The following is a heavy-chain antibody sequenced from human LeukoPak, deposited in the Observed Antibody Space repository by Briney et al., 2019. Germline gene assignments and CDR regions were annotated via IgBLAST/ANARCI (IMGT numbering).Heavy chain of an antibody. CDR3: ARENTMIVVADAFDI. D-gene: IGHD3-22*01. CDR1: GFTFSSYS. V-gene: IGHV3-21*01. J-gene: IGHJ3*02. Sequence: GGSLRLSCAASGFTFSSYSMNWVRQAPGKGLEWVSSISSSSSYIYYADSVKGRFTISRDNAKNPLYLQMNSLRAEDTAVYYCARENTMIVVADAFDIWGQGTMVTVSS. CDR2: ISSSSSYI.